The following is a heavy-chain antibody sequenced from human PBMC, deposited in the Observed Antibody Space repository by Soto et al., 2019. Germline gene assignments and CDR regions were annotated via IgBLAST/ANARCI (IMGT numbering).Heavy chain of an antibody. CDR3: ARGRGIVLMVYAIRRHNWFDP. V-gene: IGHV1-8*01. CDR1: GYTFTSYD. Sequence: GASVKVSCKASGYTFTSYDINWVRQATGQGLEWMGWMNPNSGNTGYAQKFQGRVTMTRSTSISTAYMELSSLRSEDTAVYYCARGRGIVLMVYAIRRHNWFDPWGQGTLVTVSS. D-gene: IGHD2-8*01. CDR2: MNPNSGNT. J-gene: IGHJ5*02.